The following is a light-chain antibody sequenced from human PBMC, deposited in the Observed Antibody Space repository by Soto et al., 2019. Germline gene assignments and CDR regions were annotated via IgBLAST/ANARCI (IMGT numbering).Light chain of an antibody. CDR2: AAS. Sequence: DIQMTQSPSSLSASVGDRVTIACRASQSISSYLNWYQQKPGKAPKLLIYAASSLQSGVPSRFSGSGSGTDFTLTISSLQPEDFATYYCQQLHDYPITFGQGTRPEIK. CDR3: QQLHDYPIT. J-gene: IGKJ5*01. V-gene: IGKV1-39*01. CDR1: QSISSY.